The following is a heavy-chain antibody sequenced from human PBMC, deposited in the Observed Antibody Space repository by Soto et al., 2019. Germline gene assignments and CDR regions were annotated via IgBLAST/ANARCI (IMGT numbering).Heavy chain of an antibody. CDR2: INHSGST. CDR3: ARGPPRYVWGSYRYPFDAFDI. Sequence: SETLSLTCAVYGGSFSGYYWSWIRQPPGKGLEWIGEINHSGSTNYNPSLKSRVTISVDTSKNQFSLKLSSVTAADTAVYYCARGPPRYVWGSYRYPFDAFDIWGQGTMVT. D-gene: IGHD3-16*02. J-gene: IGHJ3*02. V-gene: IGHV4-34*01. CDR1: GGSFSGYY.